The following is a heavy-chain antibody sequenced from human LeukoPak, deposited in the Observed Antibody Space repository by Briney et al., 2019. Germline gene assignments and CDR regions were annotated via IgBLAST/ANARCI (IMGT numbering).Heavy chain of an antibody. Sequence: SETLSLTCTVSGYSISSGYYWGWIRQPPGEGLEWIGSIYHSGSTYYNPSLKSRVTISVDTSKNQFSLKLSSVTAANTAMYSCARIPSGVYFDWLQSYFDYWGQGTLVTVSS. CDR1: GYSISSGYY. V-gene: IGHV4-38-2*02. CDR3: ARIPSGVYFDWLQSYFDY. J-gene: IGHJ4*02. CDR2: IYHSGST. D-gene: IGHD3-9*01.